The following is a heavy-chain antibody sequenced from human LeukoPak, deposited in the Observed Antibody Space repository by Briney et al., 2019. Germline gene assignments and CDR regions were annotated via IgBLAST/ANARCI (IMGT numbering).Heavy chain of an antibody. J-gene: IGHJ4*02. CDR1: GGSISNYY. D-gene: IGHD2-2*01. V-gene: IGHV4-4*07. CDR2: IYTSGNT. CDR3: ARIRHHCSSTSCYWYFDY. Sequence: SETLSLTCTVSGGSISNYYWSWIRQPAGKGLEWIGRIYTSGNTNYNPSLKSRVTMLVDTSKNQFSLKLSSVTAADTAVYYCARIRHHCSSTSCYWYFDYWGQGTLVTVSS.